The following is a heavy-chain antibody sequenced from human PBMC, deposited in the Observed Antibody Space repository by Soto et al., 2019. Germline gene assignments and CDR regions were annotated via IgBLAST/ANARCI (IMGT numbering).Heavy chain of an antibody. V-gene: IGHV4-61*01. D-gene: IGHD3-3*01. CDR2: VYHTATT. Sequence: SETLSLTCTVSGGSFKSGSYSWSWIRQPPGKGLEWIGYVYHTATTSYNPSLKSRVSISMDTSKNQFSLNLDSVTAADTAVYFCARDFAYFDFWGQGTLVTVSS. CDR1: GGSFKSGSYS. J-gene: IGHJ4*02. CDR3: ARDFAYFDF.